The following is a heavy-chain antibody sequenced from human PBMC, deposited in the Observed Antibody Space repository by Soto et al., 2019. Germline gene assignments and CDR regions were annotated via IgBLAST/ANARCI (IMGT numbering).Heavy chain of an antibody. V-gene: IGHV4-39*01. CDR3: ARRTPPGSYYFDY. CDR1: GGSISSSSYY. CDR2: IYHSGST. D-gene: IGHD1-26*01. Sequence: SETLSLTCTVSGGSISSSSYYWGWIRQPPGTGLEWIGSIYHSGSTYYNPSLKSRVTISVDTSKSQLSLKLSSVTAADTAVYYCARRTPPGSYYFDYWGQGTLVTVSS. J-gene: IGHJ4*02.